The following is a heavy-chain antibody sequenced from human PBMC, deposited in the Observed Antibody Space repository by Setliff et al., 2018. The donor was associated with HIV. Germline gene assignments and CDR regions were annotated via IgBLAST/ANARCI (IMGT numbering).Heavy chain of an antibody. Sequence: PSETLSLTCTVSGDSISTDYWTWIRQPAGKGLEWIGRIYTSGSTNYNPSLKRRVTMSVDPSKNQFSLKLSSVTAADTAVYYCARDGSGSSYYYYYMDVWGKGTTVTVSS. J-gene: IGHJ6*03. V-gene: IGHV4-4*07. CDR1: GDSISTDY. CDR3: ARDGSGSSYYYYYMDV. D-gene: IGHD3-10*01. CDR2: IYTSGST.